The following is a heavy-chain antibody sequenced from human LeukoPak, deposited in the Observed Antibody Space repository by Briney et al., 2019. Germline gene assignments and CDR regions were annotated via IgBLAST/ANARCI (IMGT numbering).Heavy chain of an antibody. CDR1: GFTFSSYS. Sequence: GGSLRLSCAASGFTFSSYSMTWVRQAPGKGLEWVSSISSSSSYIYYADSVKGRFTISRDNAKNSLYLQMNSLRAEDTAVYYCARGSITIFGVLLDPWGQGTLVTVSS. CDR2: ISSSSSYI. D-gene: IGHD3-3*01. J-gene: IGHJ5*02. CDR3: ARGSITIFGVLLDP. V-gene: IGHV3-21*01.